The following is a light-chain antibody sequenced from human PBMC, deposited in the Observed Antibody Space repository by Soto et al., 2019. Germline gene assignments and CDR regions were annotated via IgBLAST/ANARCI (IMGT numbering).Light chain of an antibody. CDR1: RSNFVAVYD. CDR3: QAYDSVLIDAV. Sequence: QSVLTQPPSVSGAPWQRVTLSCTGNRSNFVAVYDVHRYKQVPGAAPKLVIFGNRNRPSGVPERFFGSKSGTSASLAITGLQAYDEADDYCQAYDSVLIDAVFGGGTKLPVL. V-gene: IGLV1-40*01. J-gene: IGLJ3*02. CDR2: GNR.